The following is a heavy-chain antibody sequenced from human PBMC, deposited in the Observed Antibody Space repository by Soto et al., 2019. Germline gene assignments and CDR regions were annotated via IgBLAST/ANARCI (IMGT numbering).Heavy chain of an antibody. CDR1: GFTFSSYG. V-gene: IGHV3-33*01. J-gene: IGHJ4*02. D-gene: IGHD2-15*01. CDR2: IWYDGSNK. CDR3: ARDADCSGGSCHTYFDY. Sequence: PGGSLRLSCAASGFTFSSYGMHWVRQAPGKGLEWVAVIWYDGSNKYYADSVKGRFTISRDNSKSTLYLQMNSLRAEDTAVYYCARDADCSGGSCHTYFDYWGQGTLVTVSS.